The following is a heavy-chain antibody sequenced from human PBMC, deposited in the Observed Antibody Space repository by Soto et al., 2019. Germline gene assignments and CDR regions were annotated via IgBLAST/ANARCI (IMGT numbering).Heavy chain of an antibody. CDR1: GYIFNDYY. CDR3: ARDNYNYSGMDV. V-gene: IGHV1-2*02. Sequence: ASVKVSCKASGYIFNDYYIHWVRQAPGQGLEWMGWINPYNGGANFAQEFQGRVTMTRDTSLSIVYMEVTRLTYDDTAVYYCARDNYNYSGMDVWVPGTTVTFSS. CDR2: INPYNGGA. J-gene: IGHJ6*02.